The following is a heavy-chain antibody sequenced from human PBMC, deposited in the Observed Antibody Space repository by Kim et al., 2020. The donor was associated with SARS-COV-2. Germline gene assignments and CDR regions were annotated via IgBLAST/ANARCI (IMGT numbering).Heavy chain of an antibody. CDR3: ARDRPSGSNYRSAFDY. J-gene: IGHJ4*02. V-gene: IGHV1-3*01. CDR1: GYTFTSYA. D-gene: IGHD1-26*01. Sequence: ASVKVSCKASGYTFTSYAMHWVRQAPGQRLEWMGWINAGNGNTKYSQKFQGRVTITRDTSASTAYMELSSLRSEDTAVYYCARDRPSGSNYRSAFDYWGQGTLVTVSS. CDR2: INAGNGNT.